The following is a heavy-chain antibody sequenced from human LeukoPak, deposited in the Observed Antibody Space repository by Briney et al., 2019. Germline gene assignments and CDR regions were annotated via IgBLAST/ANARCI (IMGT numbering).Heavy chain of an antibody. CDR2: IYYSGST. J-gene: IGHJ4*02. Sequence: PSETLSLTCTVSGGSISSYYWSWIRQPPGKGLEWIGYIYYSGSTNYNPSLKSRVTISVDTSKNQFSLKLSSVTAADTAVYYCARQLGYCSGGDCYGYYFDYWGQGTLVTVSS. CDR3: ARQLGYCSGGDCYGYYFDY. D-gene: IGHD2-15*01. CDR1: GGSISSYY. V-gene: IGHV4-59*01.